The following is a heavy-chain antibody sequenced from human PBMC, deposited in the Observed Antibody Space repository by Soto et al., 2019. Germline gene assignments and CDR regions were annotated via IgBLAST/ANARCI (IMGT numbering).Heavy chain of an antibody. CDR2: IKTKIEGGTT. D-gene: IGHD6-25*01. J-gene: IGHJ6*02. V-gene: IGHV3-15*07. Sequence: PGGSLRLSCAASGFIFSNTWINWVRQAPGKGLEWVGRIKTKIEGGTTNYAAPVKGRFTVSGDDSKNTVYLHMNSLRTEDTAVYYCTADIPNISANYGMDVWGQGTTVTVSS. CDR3: TADIPNISANYGMDV. CDR1: GFIFSNTW.